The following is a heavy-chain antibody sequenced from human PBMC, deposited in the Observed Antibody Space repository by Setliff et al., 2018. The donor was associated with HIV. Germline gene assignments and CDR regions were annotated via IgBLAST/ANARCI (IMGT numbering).Heavy chain of an antibody. D-gene: IGHD4-17*01. V-gene: IGHV1-18*04. Sequence: ASVKVSCRASGYTFTSYGISWVRQAPGQGLEWMGWISTYKGNTKYEQKFQGRVTMTTDTSTSTAYMELRSLRSDDTAIYYCARDNYDDYSRVQMDVWGKGTTVTVSS. CDR1: GYTFTSYG. CDR3: ARDNYDDYSRVQMDV. CDR2: ISTYKGNT. J-gene: IGHJ6*04.